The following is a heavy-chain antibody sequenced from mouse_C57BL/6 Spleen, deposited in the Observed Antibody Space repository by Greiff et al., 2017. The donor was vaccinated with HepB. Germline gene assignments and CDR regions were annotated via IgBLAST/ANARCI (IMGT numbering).Heavy chain of an antibody. CDR3: ATGHYGY. D-gene: IGHD1-1*01. CDR2: IDPSDSYT. J-gene: IGHJ2*01. V-gene: IGHV1-50*01. Sequence: QVQLQQPGAELVKPGASVKLSCKASGYTFTSYWMQWVKQRPGQGLEWIGEIDPSDSYTNYNQKFKGKATLTVDTSSSTAYMQLSSLTSEDSAVYYCATGHYGYWGQGTTLTVSS. CDR1: GYTFTSYW.